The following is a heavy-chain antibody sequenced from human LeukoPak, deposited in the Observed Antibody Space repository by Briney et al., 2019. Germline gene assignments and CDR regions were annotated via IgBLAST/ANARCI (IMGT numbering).Heavy chain of an antibody. CDR3: AKDDATNYDFWSGHRPDGDAFDI. CDR2: IRYDGSNK. CDR1: GFTFSSYG. J-gene: IGHJ3*02. D-gene: IGHD3-3*01. Sequence: GGSLRLSCAASGFTFSSYGMHWVRQAPGKGLEWVAFIRYDGSNKYYADSVKGRFTISRYNSKNTLYLQMNSLRAEDTAVYYCAKDDATNYDFWSGHRPDGDAFDIWGQGTMVTVSS. V-gene: IGHV3-30*02.